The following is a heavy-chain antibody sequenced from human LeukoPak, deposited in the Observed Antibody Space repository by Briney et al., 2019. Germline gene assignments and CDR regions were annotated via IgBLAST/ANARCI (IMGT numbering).Heavy chain of an antibody. CDR2: ISGSGGST. D-gene: IGHD2-2*01. J-gene: IGHJ4*02. CDR1: GFTLSSYA. Sequence: PGGSLRLSCAASGFTLSSYAMSWVRQAPGKGLEWVSAISGSGGSTYYADSVKGRFTISRDNSKNMLYLQMNSLRAEDTAVYYCAKDIVVVPAAIYSSSWYDYWGQGTLVTVSS. V-gene: IGHV3-23*01. CDR3: AKDIVVVPAAIYSSSWYDY.